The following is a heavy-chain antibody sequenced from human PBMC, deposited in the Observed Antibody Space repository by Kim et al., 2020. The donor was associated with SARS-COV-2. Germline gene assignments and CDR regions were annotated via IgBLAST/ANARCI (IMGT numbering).Heavy chain of an antibody. D-gene: IGHD6-13*01. J-gene: IGHJ4*02. V-gene: IGHV3-48*03. CDR1: GFTFSSYE. CDR2: ISSSGSNI. CDR3: AISAPVCSSWQIPSVDY. Sequence: GGSLRLSCAASGFTFSSYEMNWVRQAPGKGLEWVSYISSSGSNIYYADSVKGRFTISRDNAKNSLYLQMNSLRAEDTAVYYCAISAPVCSSWQIPSVDYCGEKSLGTVSS.